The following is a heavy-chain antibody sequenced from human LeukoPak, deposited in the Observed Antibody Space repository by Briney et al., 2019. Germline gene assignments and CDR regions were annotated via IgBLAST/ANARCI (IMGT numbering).Heavy chain of an antibody. CDR1: GFTFSSYW. J-gene: IGHJ6*03. V-gene: IGHV3-7*01. CDR3: ARDRILEWLLYYYYYMDV. Sequence: GGSLRLSCAASGFTFSSYWMSWVRQAPGKGLEGVANIKQDGSEKYYVDSVKGRFTISRDNAKNSLYLQMNSLRAADTAVYYCARDRILEWLLYYYYYMDVWGKGTTVTVSS. D-gene: IGHD3-3*01. CDR2: IKQDGSEK.